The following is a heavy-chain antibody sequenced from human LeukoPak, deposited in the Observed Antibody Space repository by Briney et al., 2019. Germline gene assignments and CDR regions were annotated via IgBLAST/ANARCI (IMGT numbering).Heavy chain of an antibody. CDR1: GFVFSRKD. D-gene: IGHD1-26*01. Sequence: GGSLRLSCAASGFVFSRKDMHWIRQVTGKGLEWVSTIGVVSDTYYSDSVKGRFTISREDDKNSLYLQTNSLTAGDTGVYYCARGGRSSDTFDFGGQGTLVTVSS. V-gene: IGHV3-13*01. J-gene: IGHJ4*02. CDR2: IGVVSDT. CDR3: ARGGRSSDTFDF.